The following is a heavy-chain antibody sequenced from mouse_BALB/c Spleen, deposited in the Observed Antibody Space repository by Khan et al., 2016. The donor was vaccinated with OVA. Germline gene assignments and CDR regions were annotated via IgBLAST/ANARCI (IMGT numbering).Heavy chain of an antibody. V-gene: IGHV9-3-1*01. CDR1: GYTFTNYG. Sequence: QIQLVQSGPELKKPGETVKISCKAFGYTFTNYGMNWVKQAPGKALKWLGWINTYTGEPTYADDFKGRFAFSLETSASTAYLQINNLKNEDTATYFCARSRNYWYFDGWGAGTTVTVSS. CDR2: INTYTGEP. CDR3: ARSRNYWYFDG. J-gene: IGHJ1*01.